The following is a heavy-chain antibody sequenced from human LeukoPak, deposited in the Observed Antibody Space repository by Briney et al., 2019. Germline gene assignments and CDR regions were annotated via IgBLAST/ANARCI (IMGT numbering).Heavy chain of an antibody. Sequence: PGRSLRLSCAASGFTFSSYGMHWVRQAPGKGLEWVAVIWYDGSNKYYADSVKGRFTISRDNSKNTLYLQMNSLRAEDTAVYCCARVWGSSGLDYWGQGTLVTVSS. V-gene: IGHV3-33*01. CDR2: IWYDGSNK. D-gene: IGHD6-19*01. CDR1: GFTFSSYG. CDR3: ARVWGSSGLDY. J-gene: IGHJ4*02.